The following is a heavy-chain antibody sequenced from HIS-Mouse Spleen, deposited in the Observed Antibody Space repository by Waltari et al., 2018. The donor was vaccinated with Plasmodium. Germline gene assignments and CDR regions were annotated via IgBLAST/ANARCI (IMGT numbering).Heavy chain of an antibody. J-gene: IGHJ4*02. CDR3: TTEYYYGSGSYSFDY. CDR2: IKSKTDVGTT. D-gene: IGHD3-10*01. CDR1: GFTFSNAW. V-gene: IGHV3-15*01. Sequence: EVQLVESGGGLVKPGGSLRLSCAASGFTFSNAWMSWVLQAPGKGLDGVVRIKSKTDVGTTDYAAPVKGRFTISRDDSKNTLYLQMNSLKTEDTAVYYCTTEYYYGSGSYSFDYWGQGTLVTVSS.